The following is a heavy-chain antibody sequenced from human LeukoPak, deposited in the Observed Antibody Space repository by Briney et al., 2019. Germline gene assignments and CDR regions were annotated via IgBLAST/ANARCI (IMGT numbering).Heavy chain of an antibody. CDR2: ISSSSSYI. CDR3: AKGDYYGSGSYGRLDP. D-gene: IGHD3-10*01. Sequence: GGSLRLSCAASGFTFSSYSMNWVRQAPGKGLEWVSSISSSSSYIYYADSVKGRFTISRDNAKNSLYLQMNSLRAEDTAVYYCAKGDYYGSGSYGRLDPWGQGTLVTVSS. J-gene: IGHJ5*02. V-gene: IGHV3-21*01. CDR1: GFTFSSYS.